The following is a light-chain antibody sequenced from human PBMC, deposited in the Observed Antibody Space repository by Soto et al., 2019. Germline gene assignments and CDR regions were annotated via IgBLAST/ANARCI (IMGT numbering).Light chain of an antibody. J-gene: IGKJ5*01. Sequence: AIRMTQSPSSFSASTGDRVTITCRASQGISSYLAWYQQKPGKAPKLLIYAASTLQSGVPSRFSGSGSGTDFTLTTSCLQPEDFATYYCHSRAFGQGTRLEIK. CDR1: QGISSY. CDR3: HSRA. V-gene: IGKV1-8*01. CDR2: AAS.